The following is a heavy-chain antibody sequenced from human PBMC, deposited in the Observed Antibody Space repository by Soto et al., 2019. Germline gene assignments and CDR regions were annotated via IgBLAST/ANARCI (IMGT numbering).Heavy chain of an antibody. J-gene: IGHJ4*02. Sequence: QVQLVQSGAELTKPASSVKVSCKASGGTFISYTFSWVRQAPGQGLEWMGRIIPVIDRPNYAQRFEGRLTLTADKSTSTVYMELSRLRPEDTAVYYCVRAALRGGDYASVWGKGTLVTVSS. D-gene: IGHD4-17*01. CDR1: GGTFISYT. CDR2: IIPVIDRP. CDR3: VRAALRGGDYASV. V-gene: IGHV1-69*08.